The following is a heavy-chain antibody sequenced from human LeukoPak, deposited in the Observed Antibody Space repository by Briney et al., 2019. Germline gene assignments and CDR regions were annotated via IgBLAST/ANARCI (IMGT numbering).Heavy chain of an antibody. J-gene: IGHJ6*03. V-gene: IGHV1-2*02. Sequence: ASVKVSCKASGYTFTGYYMHWVRQAPGQGLEWMGWINPNSGGTNYAQKFQGRVTMTRDTSISTAYMELSRLRSDDTAVYYCARDIVNHYYYYMDVWGKGTTVTDSS. CDR1: GYTFTGYY. CDR2: INPNSGGT. D-gene: IGHD1-26*01. CDR3: ARDIVNHYYYYMDV.